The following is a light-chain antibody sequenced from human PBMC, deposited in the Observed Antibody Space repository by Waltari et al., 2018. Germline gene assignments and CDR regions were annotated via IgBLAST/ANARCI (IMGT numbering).Light chain of an antibody. Sequence: EVVLTQSPGTLSLSPGERVTLSCRASQDVSTYLAWYQQKPGQAPRLLIYTADSRATGIPDRFSGSGSGTDFTLTISRLEPEDLAVYYCQQYGTSPPVTFGQGTRLEIK. CDR1: QDVSTY. CDR3: QQYGTSPPVT. CDR2: TAD. V-gene: IGKV3-20*01. J-gene: IGKJ5*01.